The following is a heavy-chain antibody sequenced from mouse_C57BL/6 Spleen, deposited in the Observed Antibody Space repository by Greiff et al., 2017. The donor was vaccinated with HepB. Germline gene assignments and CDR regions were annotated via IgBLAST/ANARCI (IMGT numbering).Heavy chain of an antibody. J-gene: IGHJ2*01. CDR1: GYTFTSYT. V-gene: IGHV1-4*01. CDR2: INPSSGYT. Sequence: VQLQQSGAELARPGASVKMSCKASGYTFTSYTMHWVNQRPGQGLEWIGYINPSSGYTKYNQKFKDKATLTADKSSSTAYMQLSSLTSEDSAVSYCARTHERWGQCTTLTVSS. CDR3: ARTHER.